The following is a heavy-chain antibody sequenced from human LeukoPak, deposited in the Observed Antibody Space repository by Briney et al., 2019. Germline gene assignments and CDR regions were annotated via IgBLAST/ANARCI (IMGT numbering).Heavy chain of an antibody. CDR3: VSLARDY. V-gene: IGHV3-53*01. CDR1: GFIVSNTY. Sequence: GGSLRLSCAASGFIVSNTYMTWVRQAPGKGLEWVSVIHNDGSTYYADSVKGRFTISRDNSKNTLFLRMNSLRVEDTAVYFCVSLARDYWGQGTLVSVSS. J-gene: IGHJ4*02. CDR2: IHNDGST. D-gene: IGHD3-3*02.